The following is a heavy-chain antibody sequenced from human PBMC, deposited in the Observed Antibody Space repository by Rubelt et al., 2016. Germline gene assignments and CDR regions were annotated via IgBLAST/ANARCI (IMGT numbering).Heavy chain of an antibody. J-gene: IGHJ4*02. Sequence: QVQLVQSGAEVKKPGASVKVSCKASGYTFTSYAMHWVRQAPGHRLEWMGWINAGHGNTKYSQKFQGSITITMDTSASTAYMELSSLRAEDTAVYYCARAQRIRLLMVYAPTFDYWGQGTLVTVSS. V-gene: IGHV1-3*01. CDR2: INAGHGNT. CDR3: ARAQRIRLLMVYAPTFDY. CDR1: GYTFTSYA. D-gene: IGHD2-8*01.